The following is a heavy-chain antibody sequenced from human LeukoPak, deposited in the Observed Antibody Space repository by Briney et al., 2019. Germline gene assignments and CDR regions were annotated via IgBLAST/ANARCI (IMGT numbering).Heavy chain of an antibody. D-gene: IGHD6-13*01. Sequence: GGSLRLSCAASGFTFSSYGLHWVRQAPGEGLEWVALIWYDGSIKYYADSVTGRFTISRDNSKNTLCLQMNSLRAADTAVYYCARDGQQLVLYYFDLWGRGTLVTVSS. CDR2: IWYDGSIK. J-gene: IGHJ2*01. CDR1: GFTFSSYG. CDR3: ARDGQQLVLYYFDL. V-gene: IGHV3-33*01.